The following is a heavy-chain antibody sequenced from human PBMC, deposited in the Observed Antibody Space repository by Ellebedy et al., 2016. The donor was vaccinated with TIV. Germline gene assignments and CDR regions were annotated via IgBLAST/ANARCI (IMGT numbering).Heavy chain of an antibody. D-gene: IGHD2-2*01. V-gene: IGHV1-8*01. CDR1: GYTFTTYD. Sequence: AASVKVSCKASGYTFTTYDINWVRQAPGQGLEWMGWMSPNNGNTGYAQKFQGRVTMTRDTSISTAYMELSTLTSEDTAVYYCARASDTSTYRPFAYWGQGILVTVSS. J-gene: IGHJ4*02. CDR3: ARASDTSTYRPFAY. CDR2: MSPNNGNT.